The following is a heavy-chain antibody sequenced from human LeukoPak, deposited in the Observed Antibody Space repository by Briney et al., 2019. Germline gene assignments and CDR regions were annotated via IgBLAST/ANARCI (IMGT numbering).Heavy chain of an antibody. Sequence: SETLSLTCFVSGGSISTDSYYWGWVRQPPGKGLEWIGSIFYSGNTYYNPSLRSRVSISVDTSKNQFSLKLFSVTAVGTAVYYCARVDIVTVPSANFDCWGQGTLVTVSS. V-gene: IGHV4-39*01. D-gene: IGHD2-15*01. CDR3: ARVDIVTVPSANFDC. J-gene: IGHJ4*02. CDR2: IFYSGNT. CDR1: GGSISTDSYY.